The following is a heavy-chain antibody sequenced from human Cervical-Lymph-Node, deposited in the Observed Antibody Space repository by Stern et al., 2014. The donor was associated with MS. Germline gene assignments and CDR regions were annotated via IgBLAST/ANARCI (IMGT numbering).Heavy chain of an antibody. D-gene: IGHD6-6*01. Sequence: QVQLVQSGAEVKRPWSSVTVSCKTSGGNFSSYAIAWVRQAPGQGIECMGGGIPIFGAANYAQKYQGSGTITADESTNTAYLELSSLRSEDTAVYYCARLSSPVSYYYYGMDVWGQGTTVIVSS. CDR3: ARLSSPVSYYYYGMDV. V-gene: IGHV1-69*01. CDR2: GIPIFGAA. J-gene: IGHJ6*02. CDR1: GGNFSSYA.